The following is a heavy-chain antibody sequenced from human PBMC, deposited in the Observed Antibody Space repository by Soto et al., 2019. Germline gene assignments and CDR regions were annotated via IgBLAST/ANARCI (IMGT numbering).Heavy chain of an antibody. CDR3: ARGANWFDP. Sequence: QVQLQESGPGLVKPSETLSLTCTVSGASISSYCWSWIRQPPGKGLEWIGCTYYSGSPNYNPSLKSRVTISIDTSKNQFSLNLSSVTAADTAVYYCARGANWFDPWGQGTLVTVSS. V-gene: IGHV4-59*01. J-gene: IGHJ5*02. CDR1: GASISSYC. CDR2: TYYSGSP.